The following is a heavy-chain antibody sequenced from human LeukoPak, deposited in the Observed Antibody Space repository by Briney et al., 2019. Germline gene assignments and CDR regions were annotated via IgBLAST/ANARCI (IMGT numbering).Heavy chain of an antibody. V-gene: IGHV4-38-2*02. D-gene: IGHD2-8*01. CDR2: INRSGST. J-gene: IGHJ6*03. Sequence: SETLSLTCTVSGYSISSGYYWGWIRQPPGKGLEWIGEINRSGSTNYNPSLKSRVTISVDTSKNQVSLKLNSVTAADTAVYYCARGGYCTNGVCYRVRYFYYYMDVWGKGTTVTVSS. CDR3: ARGGYCTNGVCYRVRYFYYYMDV. CDR1: GYSISSGYY.